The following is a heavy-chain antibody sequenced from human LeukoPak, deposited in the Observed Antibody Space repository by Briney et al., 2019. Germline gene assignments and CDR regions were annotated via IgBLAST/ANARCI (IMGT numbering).Heavy chain of an antibody. CDR1: GYSFTSYY. D-gene: IGHD6-6*01. V-gene: IGHV1-2*02. CDR2: INPNSGGT. J-gene: IGHJ5*02. CDR3: ARDTVGTFAARRGWFDP. Sequence: ASVKVSCKASGYSFTSYYMHWVRQAPGQGLEWMGWINPNSGGTNYAQKFQGRVTMTRDTSISTAYMELSRLRSDDTAVYYCARDTVGTFAARRGWFDPWGQGTLVTVSS.